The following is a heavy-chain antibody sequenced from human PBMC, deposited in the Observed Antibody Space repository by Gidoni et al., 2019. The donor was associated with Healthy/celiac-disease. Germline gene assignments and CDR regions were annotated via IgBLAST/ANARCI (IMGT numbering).Heavy chain of an antibody. V-gene: IGHV3-21*06. CDR2: ISSSSSYI. CDR3: ARDYMTTVTTIDH. J-gene: IGHJ4*02. Sequence: EVQLVESGGGLVKPGGSLRLSCAASGFTFYSHNMNWVRQAPGKGLEWVPSISSSSSYIYYADSVKGRFTISRDNAKNSLYLQMNSLRVEDTAVYYCARDYMTTVTTIDHWGQGTQVTVSS. CDR1: GFTFYSHN. D-gene: IGHD4-17*01.